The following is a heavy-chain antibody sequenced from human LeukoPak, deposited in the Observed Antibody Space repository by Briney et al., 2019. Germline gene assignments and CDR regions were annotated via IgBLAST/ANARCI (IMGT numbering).Heavy chain of an antibody. CDR2: ISSSGSTI. D-gene: IGHD6-19*01. J-gene: IGHJ4*02. CDR1: GFTFSSYE. V-gene: IGHV3-48*03. Sequence: PGGSLRLSCAASGFTFSSYEMNWVRQAPGKGLEWVSYISSSGSTIYYADSVKGRFTISRDNAKNSLYLQMNSLRAEDTAVYYCARDEVASYSSGWKGYFDYWGQGTLVTVSS. CDR3: ARDEVASYSSGWKGYFDY.